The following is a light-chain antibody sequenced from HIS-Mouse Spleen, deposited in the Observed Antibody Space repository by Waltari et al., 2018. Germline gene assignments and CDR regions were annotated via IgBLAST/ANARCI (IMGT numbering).Light chain of an antibody. CDR3: SSYTSSSTYV. CDR1: SSDVGGSTY. CDR2: DVS. Sequence: QSALTQPASVSGSPGQSITIPCTGTSSDVGGSTYVSWYQQHPGKAPNLMIYDVSNRPSGVSNRFSGSKSGNTASLTISGLQAEDEADYYCSSYTSSSTYVFGTGTKVTVL. V-gene: IGLV2-14*03. J-gene: IGLJ1*01.